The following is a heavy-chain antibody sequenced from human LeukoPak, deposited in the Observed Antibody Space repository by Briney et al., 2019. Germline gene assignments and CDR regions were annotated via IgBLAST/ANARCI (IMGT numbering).Heavy chain of an antibody. CDR3: AREDVDTGSDC. CDR1: GGSISSGTYH. Sequence: PSETLSLTCTVSGGSISSGTYHWSWIRQPAGKGLEWIGRIYTSGSTDYNPSPKSRVTISKDTSQNHFSLKLSSVTAADTAVYYCAREDVDTGSDCWGQGTLVTVSS. CDR2: IYTSGST. J-gene: IGHJ4*02. V-gene: IGHV4-61*02. D-gene: IGHD5-18*01.